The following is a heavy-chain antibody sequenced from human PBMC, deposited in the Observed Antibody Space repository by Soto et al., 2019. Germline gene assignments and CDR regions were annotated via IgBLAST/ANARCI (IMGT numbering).Heavy chain of an antibody. CDR2: IRSKAYGGTT. V-gene: IGHV3-49*03. CDR1: GFTFGDYA. Sequence: GGSLRLSCTASGFTFGDYAMSWFRQAPGKGLEWVGFIRSKAYGGTTEYAASVKGRFTISRDDSKSIAHLQMNSLKTEDTAVYYCTRYGVGSSGYNWFDPWGQGTLVTVSS. D-gene: IGHD6-19*01. J-gene: IGHJ5*02. CDR3: TRYGVGSSGYNWFDP.